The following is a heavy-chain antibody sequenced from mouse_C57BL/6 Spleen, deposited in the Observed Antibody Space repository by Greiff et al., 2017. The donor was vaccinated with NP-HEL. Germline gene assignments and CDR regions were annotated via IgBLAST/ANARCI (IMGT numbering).Heavy chain of an antibody. CDR2: IYPRSGNT. D-gene: IGHD1-1*01. CDR1: GYTFTSSG. V-gene: IGHV1-81*01. Sequence: QVQLQQSGAELARPGASVKLSCKASGYTFTSSGISWVKQRTGQGLEWIGQIYPRSGNTYYNGKFKGKATLTADKSSSTAYMELRSLTSEDSAVYFCARDTTDDCDYWSQGSTLTVSS. CDR3: ARDTTDDCDY. J-gene: IGHJ2*01.